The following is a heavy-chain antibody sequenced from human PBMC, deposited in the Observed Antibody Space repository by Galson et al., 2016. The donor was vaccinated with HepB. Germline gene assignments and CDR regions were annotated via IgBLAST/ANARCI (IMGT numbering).Heavy chain of an antibody. D-gene: IGHD1-26*01. CDR3: AHSRWEWEPLPHEYFDY. CDR2: IYWDDDK. CDR1: GFSLTTSGVG. V-gene: IGHV2-5*02. Sequence: PALVKPTQTLTLTCTFSGFSLTTSGVGVGWIRQPPGEALEWLALIYWDDDKRYSPSLKSRLTITKDTSKNQVVLTMTSMDPVDTATYFCAHSRWEWEPLPHEYFDYWGQGTLVTVSS. J-gene: IGHJ4*02.